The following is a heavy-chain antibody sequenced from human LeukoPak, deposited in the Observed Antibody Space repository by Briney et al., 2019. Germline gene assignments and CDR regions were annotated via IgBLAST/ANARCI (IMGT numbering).Heavy chain of an antibody. CDR1: GYTFTIHY. CDR2: INPSGGST. D-gene: IGHD2-15*01. V-gene: IGHV1-46*01. Sequence: GASVKVSCKASGYTFTIHYIHWVRQAPGQGLEWMGMINPSGGSTSHAQKFQGRVTMTRDTSTSTVYMELSSLRSEDTAVYYCARGRLLLDYWGQGTLVTVSS. J-gene: IGHJ4*02. CDR3: ARGRLLLDY.